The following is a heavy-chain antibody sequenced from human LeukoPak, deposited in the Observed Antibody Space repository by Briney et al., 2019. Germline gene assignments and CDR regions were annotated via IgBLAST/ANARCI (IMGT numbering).Heavy chain of an antibody. Sequence: ASVKVSCKASGYSFTGNYIHWVRQAPGPGLEWMGRINPNSGGTNYAQKFQGRVTFTRDRSNSTAYMDLNRLRSDDTAVYYCARDVYDVLTGYYKLDYWGQGTLVTVSS. D-gene: IGHD3-9*01. V-gene: IGHV1-2*06. J-gene: IGHJ4*02. CDR3: ARDVYDVLTGYYKLDY. CDR1: GYSFTGNY. CDR2: INPNSGGT.